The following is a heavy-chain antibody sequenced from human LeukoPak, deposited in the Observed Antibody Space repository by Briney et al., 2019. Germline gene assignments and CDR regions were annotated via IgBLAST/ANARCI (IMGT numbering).Heavy chain of an antibody. D-gene: IGHD3-22*01. CDR2: IYYSGST. CDR1: GGSISSYY. Sequence: PSETLSLTCTVSGGSISSYYWSWIRQPPGKGLEWIGYIYYSGSTNYNPSLKSRVTISVDTSKNQFSLKLSSVTAADTAVYYCAREERTNYYDSSGAFDYWGQGTLVTVSS. J-gene: IGHJ4*02. CDR3: AREERTNYYDSSGAFDY. V-gene: IGHV4-59*01.